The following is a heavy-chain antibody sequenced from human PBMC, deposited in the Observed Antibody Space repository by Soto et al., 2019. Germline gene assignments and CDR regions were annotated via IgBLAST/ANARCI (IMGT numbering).Heavy chain of an antibody. V-gene: IGHV4-34*01. Sequence: QVQLQQWGAGLLKPSETLSLTCAVYGGSFSGYYWSWIRQPPGKGLEWIGEINHSGSTNYNPSLKSRVTITVDTSKNQFSLKLSSVIAADTAVYYCAREIMDFWSGYPDYWGQGTLVTVSS. CDR2: INHSGST. CDR1: GGSFSGYY. D-gene: IGHD3-3*01. CDR3: AREIMDFWSGYPDY. J-gene: IGHJ4*02.